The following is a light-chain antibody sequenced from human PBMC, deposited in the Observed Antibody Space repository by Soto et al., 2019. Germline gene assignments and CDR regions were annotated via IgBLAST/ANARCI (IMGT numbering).Light chain of an antibody. CDR2: GAS. CDR3: QQYNNPIT. V-gene: IGKV3-15*01. J-gene: IGKJ5*01. CDR1: QSVSSN. Sequence: EIVMTQSPATLSVSPGERATLSCRASQSVSSNLAWYQQKPGQAPRLLIYGASTRATGIPARFSGSGSGTEFTLTFSSLQSEDFAVYYCQQYNNPITFGQGTRLEIK.